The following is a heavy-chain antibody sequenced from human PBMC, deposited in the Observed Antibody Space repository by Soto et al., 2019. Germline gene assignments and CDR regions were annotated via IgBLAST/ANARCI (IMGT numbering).Heavy chain of an antibody. J-gene: IGHJ3*01. CDR3: ARALYYYDSSGPNSDAFDL. V-gene: IGHV1-2*02. CDR2: INPNSGGT. D-gene: IGHD3-22*01. Sequence: ASVKFSCKASGYTLTDYNMHWVRQAPGQGREWMGWINPNSGGTNYVQKFQGRVTMTRDTSISTAYMELSRLRSDDTAVYYCARALYYYDSSGPNSDAFDLWGQGTMVTVSS. CDR1: GYTLTDYN.